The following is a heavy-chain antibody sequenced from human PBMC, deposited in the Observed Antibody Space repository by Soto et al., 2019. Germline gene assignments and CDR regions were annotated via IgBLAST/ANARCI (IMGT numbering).Heavy chain of an antibody. CDR1: GFTFSTYW. CDR2: INSDASHT. V-gene: IGHV3-74*01. Sequence: EVQLVESGGGLVQPGGSLRLSCAASGFTFSTYWMHWIRQVPGKGLEWVSRINSDASHTYYADSVKGRFTISRENAQNSFFLQMNSLRVGDTAVYYCARTDRDFYGLDVWGQGTTVIVSS. J-gene: IGHJ6*02. CDR3: ARTDRDFYGLDV.